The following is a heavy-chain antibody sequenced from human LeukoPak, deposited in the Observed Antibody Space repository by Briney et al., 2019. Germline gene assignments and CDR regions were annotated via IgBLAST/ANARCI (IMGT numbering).Heavy chain of an antibody. CDR1: GFTFSSYA. V-gene: IGHV3-23*01. CDR3: ANLRNLPWFDP. Sequence: GGSLRLSCAASGFTFSSYAMSWVRQAPGKGLEWVSAISGSGGSTYYADSVKGRFTISRDNSKNTLYLQMNSLRAEDTAVYYRANLRNLPWFDPWGQGTLVTVSS. CDR2: ISGSGGST. J-gene: IGHJ5*02. D-gene: IGHD4-11*01.